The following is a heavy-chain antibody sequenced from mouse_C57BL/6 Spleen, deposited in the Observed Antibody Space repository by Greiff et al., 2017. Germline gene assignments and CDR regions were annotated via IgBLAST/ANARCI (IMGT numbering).Heavy chain of an antibody. V-gene: IGHV5-6*01. CDR3: ARPLNWDYFDD. CDR2: ISSGGSYT. Sequence: EVHLVESGGDLVKPGGSLKLSCAASGFTFSSYGMSWVRQTPDKRLEWVATISSGGSYTYYPDSVKGRFTISRDNAKNTLYLQMSSLKSEDTAMYYCARPLNWDYFDDWGQGTTLTVSS. J-gene: IGHJ2*01. D-gene: IGHD4-1*02. CDR1: GFTFSSYG.